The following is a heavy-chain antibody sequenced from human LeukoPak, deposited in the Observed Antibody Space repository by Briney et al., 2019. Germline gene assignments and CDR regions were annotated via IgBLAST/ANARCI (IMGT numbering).Heavy chain of an antibody. Sequence: GGSLRLSCAASGFTFSGSAMHWVHQASGKGLEWVGRIRSKANSYATAYAASVKGRFTISRDDSKNTAYLQMNSLKTEDTAVYYCTSLKPVAGTDYWGQGTLVTVSS. CDR1: GFTFSGSA. J-gene: IGHJ4*02. CDR2: IRSKANSYAT. V-gene: IGHV3-73*01. D-gene: IGHD6-19*01. CDR3: TSLKPVAGTDY.